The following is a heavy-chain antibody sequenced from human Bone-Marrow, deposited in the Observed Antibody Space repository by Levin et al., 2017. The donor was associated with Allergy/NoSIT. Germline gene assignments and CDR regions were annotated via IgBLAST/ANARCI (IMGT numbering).Heavy chain of an antibody. Sequence: GGSLRLSCEASGFTFSKYGMHWVRQAPGKGLEWVALIWYDETTTYYAESVKGRFTISRDNSKNTLYLEMNTLRAEDTAVYYCARPDYHSSGYYFAAFDMWGQGTMVTVSS. V-gene: IGHV3-33*01. CDR1: GFTFSKYG. CDR3: ARPDYHSSGYYFAAFDM. D-gene: IGHD3-22*01. J-gene: IGHJ3*02. CDR2: IWYDETTT.